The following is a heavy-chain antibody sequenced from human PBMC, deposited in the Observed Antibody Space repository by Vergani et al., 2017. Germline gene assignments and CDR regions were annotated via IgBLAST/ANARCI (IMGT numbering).Heavy chain of an antibody. CDR3: ANNYYDSSGYYDY. V-gene: IGHV3-33*06. D-gene: IGHD3-22*01. J-gene: IGHJ4*02. CDR2: IWYDGSNK. CDR1: GFTFSSYG. Sequence: QVQLVESGGGVVQPGRSLRLSCAASGFTFSSYGMHWVRQAPGKGLEWVAVIWYDGSNKYYADSVKGRFTISRDNSKNTLYLQMNSLRAEDTAVYYCANNYYDSSGYYDYWGQGTLVTVSS.